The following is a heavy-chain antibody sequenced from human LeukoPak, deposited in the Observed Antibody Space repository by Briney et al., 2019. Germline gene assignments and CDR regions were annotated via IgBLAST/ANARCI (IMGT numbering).Heavy chain of an antibody. CDR2: ISYDGSNK. CDR3: ARDYYDFWSGYYRWFDP. CDR1: GFTFSSYA. V-gene: IGHV3-30*01. D-gene: IGHD3-3*01. J-gene: IGHJ5*02. Sequence: GGSLRLSCAASGFTFSSYAMHWVRQAPGKGLEWVAVISYDGSNKYYADSVKGRFTISRDNSKNTLYLQMNSLRAEDTAVYYCARDYYDFWSGYYRWFDPWGQGTLVTVSS.